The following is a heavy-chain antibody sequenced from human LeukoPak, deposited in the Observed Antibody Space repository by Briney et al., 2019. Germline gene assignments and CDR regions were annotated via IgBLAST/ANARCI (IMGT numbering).Heavy chain of an antibody. Sequence: ASVKVSCKASGYTFTGYYIHWVRQAPGQGLEWMGWINPNTGGTNYAQKFQGRVTMTRDTSISTAYMDLSRLRSDDTAVYYCARSGDYYDSSGYSVNAFDIWGQGTMVTVYS. CDR2: INPNTGGT. CDR3: ARSGDYYDSSGYSVNAFDI. J-gene: IGHJ3*02. D-gene: IGHD3-22*01. CDR1: GYTFTGYY. V-gene: IGHV1-2*02.